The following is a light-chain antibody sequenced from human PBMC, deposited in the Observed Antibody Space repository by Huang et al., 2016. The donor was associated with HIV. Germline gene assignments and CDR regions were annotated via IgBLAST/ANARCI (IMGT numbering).Light chain of an antibody. V-gene: IGKV3-15*01. CDR1: QSVGSN. CDR2: GAS. CDR3: QQYNNWPPNT. J-gene: IGKJ2*01. Sequence: EIVMTQSPATLSMSPGERATLSCRASQSVGSNLAWYQQKPGQAPRLPMYGASTRATGIPARFSGSESGTEFTLTISSLQSEDFAVYYCQQYNNWPPNTFGQGTKLEIK.